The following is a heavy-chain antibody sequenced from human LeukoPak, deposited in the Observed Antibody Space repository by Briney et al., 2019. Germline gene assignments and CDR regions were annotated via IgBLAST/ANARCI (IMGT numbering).Heavy chain of an antibody. J-gene: IGHJ4*02. CDR3: AVEVATEYYFDY. V-gene: IGHV3-66*02. CDR1: GFTFSSYA. D-gene: IGHD5-12*01. Sequence: GGSLRLSCAASGFTFSSYAMSWVRQAPGKGLEWVSVIYSGGSTYYADSVKGRFTISRDNSKNTLYLQMSSLRAEDTAVYYCAVEVATEYYFDYWGQGTLVTVSS. CDR2: IYSGGST.